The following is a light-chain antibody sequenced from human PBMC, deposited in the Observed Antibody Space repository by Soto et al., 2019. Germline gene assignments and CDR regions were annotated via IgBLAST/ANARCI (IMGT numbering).Light chain of an antibody. CDR1: QGISSY. CDR2: AAS. J-gene: IGKJ2*01. Sequence: DIQLTQSPSFLSASVGDRVTITCRASQGISSYLAWYQQKPGKAPNLLISAASTLQSGVPSRFSGSGSGTVFTLTISSLQPEDVATYYCQQLIGYPYTFGQGTTLEI. V-gene: IGKV1-9*01. CDR3: QQLIGYPYT.